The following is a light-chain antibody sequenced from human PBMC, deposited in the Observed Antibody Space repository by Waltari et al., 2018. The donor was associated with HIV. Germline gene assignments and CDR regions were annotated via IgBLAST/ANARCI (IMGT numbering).Light chain of an antibody. CDR1: SSTLRSNC. CDR3: AAWDDSLLYV. J-gene: IGLJ1*01. CDR2: RNN. V-gene: IGLV1-47*01. Sequence: QSVLTQPPSASGTPGQGVTLSCSGSSSTLRSNCVYWYQQLSGTAPKLLIYRNNPRPSGVPDRFSGSKSGTSASLAISGVRSEDEADYYCAAWDDSLLYVFGTGTKVTVL.